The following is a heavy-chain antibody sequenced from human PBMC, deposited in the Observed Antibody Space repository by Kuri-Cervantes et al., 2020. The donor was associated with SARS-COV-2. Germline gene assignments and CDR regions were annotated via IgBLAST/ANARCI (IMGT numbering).Heavy chain of an antibody. CDR3: ARVEWLLPDY. CDR1: GFTFSSYS. CDR2: ISSSSSTI. J-gene: IGHJ4*02. D-gene: IGHD3-22*01. V-gene: IGHV3-48*04. Sequence: LSLTCAASGFTFSSYSMNWVRQAPGKGLEWVSYISSSSSTIYYADSVKGRFTISRDNAKNSLYLQMNSLRAEDTAVYYCARVEWLLPDYWGQGTLVTVSS.